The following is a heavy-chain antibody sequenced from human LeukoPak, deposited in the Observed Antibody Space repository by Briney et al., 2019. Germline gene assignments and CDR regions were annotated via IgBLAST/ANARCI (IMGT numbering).Heavy chain of an antibody. CDR2: INHSGST. CDR1: GGSFSGYY. J-gene: IGHJ4*02. V-gene: IGHV4-34*01. CDR3: ARAHGSYSSSTYFDY. Sequence: PSETLSLTCAVYGGSFSGYYWSWIRQPPGKGLEWIGEINHSGSTNYNPSLKSRVTISVDTSKSQFSLKLSSVTAADTAVYYCARAHGSYSSSTYFDYWGQGTLVTVSS. D-gene: IGHD6-6*01.